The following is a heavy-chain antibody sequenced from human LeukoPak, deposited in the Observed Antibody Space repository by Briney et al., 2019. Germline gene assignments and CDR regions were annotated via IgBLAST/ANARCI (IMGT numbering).Heavy chain of an antibody. CDR1: GYTFTSYG. J-gene: IGHJ4*02. V-gene: IGHV1-18*01. Sequence: ASVKVSCEASGYTFTSYGTSCVRQAPEQGLEWRGWICAYNGKTNYAQKPQGRVTMTTDTSTSTAYMELRSLRSDDTAVYYCARDSTVGSSGWYEWDHWGQGTLVTVSS. CDR3: ARDSTVGSSGWYEWDH. D-gene: IGHD6-19*01. CDR2: ICAYNGKT.